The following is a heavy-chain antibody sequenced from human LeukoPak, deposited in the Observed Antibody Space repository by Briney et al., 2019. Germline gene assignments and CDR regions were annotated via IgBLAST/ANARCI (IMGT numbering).Heavy chain of an antibody. V-gene: IGHV3-21*01. CDR1: GFTFSSYW. D-gene: IGHD6-13*01. CDR3: ARARRGSSWYYGY. Sequence: PGGSLRLSCAASGFTFSSYWMNWVRQAPGKGLEWVSSISSSSSYIYYADSVKGRFTISRDNAKNSLYLQMNSLRAEDTAVYYCARARRGSSWYYGYWGQGTLVTVSS. J-gene: IGHJ4*02. CDR2: ISSSSSYI.